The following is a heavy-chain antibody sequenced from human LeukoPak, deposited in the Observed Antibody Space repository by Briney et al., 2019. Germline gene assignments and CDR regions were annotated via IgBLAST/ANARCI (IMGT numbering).Heavy chain of an antibody. CDR3: ARDVGNSAFDY. CDR2: IIPIFGTA. CDR1: GYTFTSYG. V-gene: IGHV1-69*05. D-gene: IGHD4-23*01. J-gene: IGHJ4*02. Sequence: ASVKVSCKASGYTFTSYGISWVRQAPGQGLEWMGGIIPIFGTANYAQKFQGRVTITTDESTSTAYMELSSLRSEDTAVYYCARDVGNSAFDYWGQGTLVTVSS.